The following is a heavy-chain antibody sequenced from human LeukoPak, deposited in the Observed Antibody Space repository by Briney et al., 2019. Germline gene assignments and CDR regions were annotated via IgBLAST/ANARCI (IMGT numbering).Heavy chain of an antibody. CDR3: ARDQGYCSSTSCSWYFDL. CDR2: ISYDGSNK. Sequence: GGSLRLSCAASGFTFSSYGIHWVRQAPGKGLDWVALISYDGSNKYYADSVKGRFTISRDNAKNSLYLQMNSLRAEDTALYHCARDQGYCSSTSCSWYFDLWGRGTLVTVSS. J-gene: IGHJ2*01. D-gene: IGHD2-2*01. V-gene: IGHV3-30*03. CDR1: GFTFSSYG.